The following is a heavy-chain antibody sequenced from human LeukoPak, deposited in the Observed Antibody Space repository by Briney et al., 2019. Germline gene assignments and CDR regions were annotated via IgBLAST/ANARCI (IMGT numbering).Heavy chain of an antibody. Sequence: PGGSLRLSCAASGFTFSSYGMHWVRQAPGKGLEWVAVISYDGSNKYYADSVKGRFTISRENSKNTLYLQMNSLRAEDTAVYYCAKDSETLTGYHEVDYWGQGTLVTVSS. J-gene: IGHJ4*02. CDR3: AKDSETLTGYHEVDY. CDR2: ISYDGSNK. D-gene: IGHD3-9*01. CDR1: GFTFSSYG. V-gene: IGHV3-30*18.